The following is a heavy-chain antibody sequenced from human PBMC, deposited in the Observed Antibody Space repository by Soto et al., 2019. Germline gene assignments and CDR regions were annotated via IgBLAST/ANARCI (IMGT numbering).Heavy chain of an antibody. D-gene: IGHD3-3*01. V-gene: IGHV3-23*01. CDR2: ISGSGGST. CDR3: AMTYYDFWSGYYNYYYYMDV. Sequence: GGSLRLSCAASGFNFSSYAMSWVRQAPGKGLEWVSAISGSGGSTYYADSVKGRFTISRGNSKNTLYLQMNSLRAEDTAVYYCAMTYYDFWSGYYNYYYYMDVWGKGTTVTVSS. CDR1: GFNFSSYA. J-gene: IGHJ6*03.